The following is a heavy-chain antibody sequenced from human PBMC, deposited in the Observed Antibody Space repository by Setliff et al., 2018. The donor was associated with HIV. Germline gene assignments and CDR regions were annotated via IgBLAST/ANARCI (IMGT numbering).Heavy chain of an antibody. CDR3: ARQWRDQYNSGVSTEYFQH. CDR1: AYSISSGYY. D-gene: IGHD3-22*01. CDR2: IYHSGST. Sequence: PLETLSLTCAVSAYSISSGYYWGWIRQPPGKGLEWIGSIYHSGSTYYNPSLMSRVTISVDTSKNQFSLKLRSVTAADTAVYYCARQWRDQYNSGVSTEYFQHWGLGTLVTVSS. V-gene: IGHV4-38-2*01. J-gene: IGHJ1*01.